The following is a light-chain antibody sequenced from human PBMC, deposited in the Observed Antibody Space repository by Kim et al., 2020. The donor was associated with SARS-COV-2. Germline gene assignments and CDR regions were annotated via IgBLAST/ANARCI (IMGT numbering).Light chain of an antibody. J-gene: IGKJ1*01. CDR1: QNIGDS. CDR3: QQYSTYWT. V-gene: IGKV1-5*01. Sequence: DIQLTQSPSTLSAFVGDRVSITCRASQNIGDSLAWYQHKPGKAPTLLIFGASNLQSGVPSRFSGSGSGTEFTLSVHSLHPDDFATYYCQQYSTYWTFGQGTEVEIK. CDR2: GAS.